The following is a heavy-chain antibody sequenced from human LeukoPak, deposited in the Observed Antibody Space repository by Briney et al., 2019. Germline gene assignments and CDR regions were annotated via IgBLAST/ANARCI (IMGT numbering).Heavy chain of an antibody. CDR2: ISSNGGST. CDR3: ARGGDQLLSPFDY. Sequence: ETLSLTCTVSGGSISSYYWSWIRQPPGKGLEYVSAISSNGGSTYYANSVKGRFTISRDNSKNTLYLQMGSLRAEDMAVYYCARGGDQLLSPFDYWGQGTLVTVSS. CDR1: GGSISSYY. D-gene: IGHD2-2*01. J-gene: IGHJ4*02. V-gene: IGHV3-64*01.